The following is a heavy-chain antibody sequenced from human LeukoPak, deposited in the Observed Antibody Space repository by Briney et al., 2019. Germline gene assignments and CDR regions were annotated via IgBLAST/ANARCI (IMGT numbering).Heavy chain of an antibody. CDR3: AKDRRFRQLVPNAFDI. CDR2: ISGSGGST. D-gene: IGHD6-13*01. CDR1: GFTFSSYA. V-gene: IGHV3-23*01. J-gene: IGHJ3*02. Sequence: PGGSLRLSCAASGFTFSSYAMSWVRQAPGKGLEWVSAISGSGGSTYYADSVKGRFTISGDNSKNTLYLQMNSLRAEDTAVYYCAKDRRFRQLVPNAFDIWGQGTMVTVSS.